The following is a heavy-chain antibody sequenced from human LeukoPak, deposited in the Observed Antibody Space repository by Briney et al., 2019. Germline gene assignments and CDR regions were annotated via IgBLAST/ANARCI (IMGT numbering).Heavy chain of an antibody. V-gene: IGHV3-21*04. CDR3: ARGFMAGTFY. Sequence: GGSLRLSCAASGFTFSSYGMHWVRQAPGKGLEWVSSISSSSSYIYYADSVKGRFTISRDNAKNSLYLQMNSLRAEDTALYHCARGFMAGTFYWGQGTLVTVSS. CDR1: GFTFSSYG. CDR2: ISSSSSYI. J-gene: IGHJ4*02. D-gene: IGHD6-19*01.